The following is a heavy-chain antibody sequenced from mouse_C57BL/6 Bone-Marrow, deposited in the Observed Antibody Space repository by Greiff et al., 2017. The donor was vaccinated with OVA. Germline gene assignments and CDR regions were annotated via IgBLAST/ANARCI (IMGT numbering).Heavy chain of an antibody. J-gene: IGHJ2*01. Sequence: QVQLQQSGPGLVKPGASVKISCKASGYALSSSWMNWVKQRPGKGLEWIGRICPGDGGTNYNGKLKSKTTLTADKSSSKAYMQISSLTSEDSAVYFCARKYYGSSYGYFDYWGQGTTLTVSS. V-gene: IGHV1-82*01. D-gene: IGHD1-1*01. CDR3: ARKYYGSSYGYFDY. CDR2: ICPGDGGT. CDR1: GYALSSSW.